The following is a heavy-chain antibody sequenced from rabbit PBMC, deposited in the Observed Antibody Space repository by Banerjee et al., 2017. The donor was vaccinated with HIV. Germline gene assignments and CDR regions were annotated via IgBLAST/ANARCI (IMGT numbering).Heavy chain of an antibody. Sequence: QEQLEESGGDLVKPGASLTLTCTASGFSFSSSYYMCWVRQAPGKGPEWIACIYNGDGSTYYASWVNGRFTISRSTSLNTVTLQMTSLTAADTATYFCARDLAGVIGWNFDLWGPGTLVTVS. J-gene: IGHJ4*01. D-gene: IGHD4-1*01. CDR2: IYNGDGST. V-gene: IGHV1S47*01. CDR3: ARDLAGVIGWNFDL. CDR1: GFSFSSSYY.